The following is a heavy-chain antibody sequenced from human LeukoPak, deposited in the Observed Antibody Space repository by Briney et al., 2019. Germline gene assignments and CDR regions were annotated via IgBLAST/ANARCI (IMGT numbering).Heavy chain of an antibody. CDR3: AKDPADCGSDCYQGEIDY. V-gene: IGHV3-23*01. Sequence: PGGSLRLSCTASGFTYDRYGMAWVRQTPVRGLEWVSTISADGRNTHYADSVRGRFTISRDDSKNTLSLQVSSLRADDTAVYYCAKDPADCGSDCYQGEIDYWGQGTLVTVSS. CDR2: ISADGRNT. CDR1: GFTYDRYG. D-gene: IGHD2-21*02. J-gene: IGHJ4*02.